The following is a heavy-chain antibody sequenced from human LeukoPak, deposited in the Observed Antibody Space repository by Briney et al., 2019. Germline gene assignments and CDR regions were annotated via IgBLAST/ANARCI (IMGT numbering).Heavy chain of an antibody. V-gene: IGHV3-23*01. CDR1: GFTFSSYA. D-gene: IGHD2-15*01. CDR2: INESGSKT. J-gene: IGHJ4*02. Sequence: PGGSLRLSCAASGFTFSSYAMTWVRQAPGKGLDWVSDINESGSKTDYADSVKGRFSISRDNSKNTLYLQMNNLRAEDTAVYYCANWARDCSGGYYYPDYWGQGTLVTVSS. CDR3: ANWARDCSGGYYYPDY.